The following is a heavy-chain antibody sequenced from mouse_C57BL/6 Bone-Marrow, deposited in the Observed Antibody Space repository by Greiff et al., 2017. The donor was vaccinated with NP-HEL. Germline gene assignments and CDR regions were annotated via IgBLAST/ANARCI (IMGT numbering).Heavy chain of an antibody. Sequence: QVQLQQPGAELVRPGSSVKLSCKASGYTFTSYWMHWVKQRPIQGLEWIGNIDPSDSETHYNQKFKDKATLTVDKSSSTAYMQLSRLTSEDSAVYYCARWGGYYRYFDVWGTGTTVTVSS. J-gene: IGHJ1*03. D-gene: IGHD1-1*02. CDR3: ARWGGYYRYFDV. CDR1: GYTFTSYW. CDR2: IDPSDSET. V-gene: IGHV1-52*01.